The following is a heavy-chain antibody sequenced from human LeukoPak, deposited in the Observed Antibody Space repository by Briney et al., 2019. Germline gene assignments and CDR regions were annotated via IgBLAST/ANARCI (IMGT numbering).Heavy chain of an antibody. CDR3: ARDLRYCSSTSCYMAGHPLGY. D-gene: IGHD2-2*02. CDR1: GYTFTSYG. J-gene: IGHJ4*02. CDR2: ISAYNGNT. Sequence: ASVKVSCKASGYTFTSYGISWVRQAPGQGLEWMGWISAYNGNTNYAQKLQGRVTMTTDTSTSTAYMELRSLRSDDTAVYYCARDLRYCSSTSCYMAGHPLGYWDQGTLVTVSS. V-gene: IGHV1-18*01.